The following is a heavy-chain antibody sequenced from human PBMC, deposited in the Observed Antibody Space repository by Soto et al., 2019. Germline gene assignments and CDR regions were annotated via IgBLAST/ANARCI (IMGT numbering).Heavy chain of an antibody. CDR3: AWIVARPGTNLDF. J-gene: IGHJ4*02. V-gene: IGHV4-4*09. CDR2: FYFRGRT. Sequence: SETLSLTCSVSGCSLNGYYWSWVRQTPGQGLEWLGFFYFRGRTRYNPSLMSRLTISLDKSKRQFSMSLSAVSAVDMAVYSCAWIVARPGTNLDFWGQGTLVTVSS. CDR1: GCSLNGYY. D-gene: IGHD1-26*01.